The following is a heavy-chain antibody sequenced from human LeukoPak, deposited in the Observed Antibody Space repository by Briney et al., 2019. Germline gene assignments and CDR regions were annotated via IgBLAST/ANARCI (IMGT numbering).Heavy chain of an antibody. CDR3: ARGAKEAGYSSSWYPSTSYLYYYYYMDV. CDR2: INHSGST. D-gene: IGHD6-13*01. CDR1: GGSISSSSYY. J-gene: IGHJ6*03. V-gene: IGHV4-39*07. Sequence: PSETLSLTCTVSGGSISSSSYYWGWIRQPPGKGLEWIGEINHSGSTNYNPSLKSRVTISVDTSKNQFSLKLSSVTAADTAVYYCARGAKEAGYSSSWYPSTSYLYYYYYMDVWGKGTTVTVSS.